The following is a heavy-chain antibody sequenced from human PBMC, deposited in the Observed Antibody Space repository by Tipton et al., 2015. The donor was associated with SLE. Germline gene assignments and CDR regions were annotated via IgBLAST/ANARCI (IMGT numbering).Heavy chain of an antibody. V-gene: IGHV4-38-2*02. CDR2: IYYSGSS. D-gene: IGHD7-27*01. CDR3: ARDPNGGYGSFDY. Sequence: GLVKPSETLSLTCTVSGFYISSGFNWGWIRQPPGKGLEWIGHIYYSGSSYYNPSLKSRVTISVDTSKNQFSLKLSSVTAADTAVYYCARDPNGGYGSFDYWGLGALVTVSS. J-gene: IGHJ4*02. CDR1: GFYISSGFN.